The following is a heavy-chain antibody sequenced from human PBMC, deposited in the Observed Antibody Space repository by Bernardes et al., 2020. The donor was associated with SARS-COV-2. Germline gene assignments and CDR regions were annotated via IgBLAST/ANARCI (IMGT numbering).Heavy chain of an antibody. D-gene: IGHD3-10*01. V-gene: IGHV3-64D*06. CDR2: INDYGSRR. J-gene: IGHJ4*02. CDR1: GFSFTSCA. Sequence: GSLRPSCSASGFSFTSCAMHWVRQAPGRGLEYVSGINDYGSRRHYADSVKGRFTISRDDSKNTVYLQMSSLRVDDTAVYSCVKDRPGSYAFDYWGQGILVTVSS. CDR3: VKDRPGSYAFDY.